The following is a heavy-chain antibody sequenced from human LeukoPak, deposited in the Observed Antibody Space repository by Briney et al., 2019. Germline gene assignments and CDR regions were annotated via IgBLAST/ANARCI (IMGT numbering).Heavy chain of an antibody. CDR3: ATTDSSGYRTEGYYYYYYMDV. Sequence: GGSLRLSCAASGFTFSSYNMNWVRQAPGKGLEWVSSISSSSSYIYYADSVKGRFTISRDNSKNTLYLQMNSLRAEDTAVYYCATTDSSGYRTEGYYYYYYMDVWGKGTTVTISS. V-gene: IGHV3-21*04. CDR1: GFTFSSYN. CDR2: ISSSSSYI. D-gene: IGHD3-22*01. J-gene: IGHJ6*03.